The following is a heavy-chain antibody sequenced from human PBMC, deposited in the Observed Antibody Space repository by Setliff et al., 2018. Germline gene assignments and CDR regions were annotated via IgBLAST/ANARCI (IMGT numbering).Heavy chain of an antibody. Sequence: SETLSLTCAVYGASFSGTYCSWIRQSPGKGLEWIGEINHTGSPNWIGEINHSGSPNYNPSLKSRVTMSVDTSKKQLSLRLSTMTAADTAVYYCRFWSGYYKNDYWGQGTLVTVSS. CDR3: RFWSGYYKNDY. D-gene: IGHD3-3*01. J-gene: IGHJ4*02. CDR2: INHSGSP. CDR1: GASFSGTY. V-gene: IGHV4-34*01.